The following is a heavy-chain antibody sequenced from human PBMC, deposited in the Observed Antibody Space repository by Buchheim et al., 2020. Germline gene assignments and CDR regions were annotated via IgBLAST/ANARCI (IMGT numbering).Heavy chain of an antibody. D-gene: IGHD3-16*02. Sequence: EVQLLESGGGLVQPGGSLRLSCAASGFTFSSYAMSWVRQAPGKGLEWVSAISGSGGSTYYADSVKGRFTISSDNSKNTLYLQMNSLRAEDTAVYYCANNDYVWGSYRYYFDYWGQGTL. CDR1: GFTFSSYA. V-gene: IGHV3-23*01. CDR3: ANNDYVWGSYRYYFDY. CDR2: ISGSGGST. J-gene: IGHJ4*02.